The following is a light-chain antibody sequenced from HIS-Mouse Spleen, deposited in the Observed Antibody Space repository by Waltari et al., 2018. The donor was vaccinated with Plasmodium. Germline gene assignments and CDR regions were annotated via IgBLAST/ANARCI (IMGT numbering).Light chain of an antibody. CDR3: YSTDSSGNHRV. CDR1: ALPKKY. V-gene: IGLV3-10*01. J-gene: IGLJ3*02. CDR2: EDS. Sequence: SYELTQPPSVSVSPGQTARITCSGDALPKKYAYWYQQKSGQAPVLVIYEDSKRPSGIPDGFSGSRSGTMATLTISVAQVEDEADYYCYSTDSSGNHRVFGGGTKLTVL.